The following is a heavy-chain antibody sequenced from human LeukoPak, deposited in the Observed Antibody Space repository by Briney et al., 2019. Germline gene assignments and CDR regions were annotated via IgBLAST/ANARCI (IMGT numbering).Heavy chain of an antibody. J-gene: IGHJ4*02. CDR2: IYYSGST. D-gene: IGHD3-3*01. CDR3: ARLGLRFLEWLSRGVY. V-gene: IGHV4-39*01. CDR1: GGSISSSSYY. Sequence: SETLSLTCTVSGGSISSSSYYWGWIRQPPGKGLEWIGSIYYSGSTYYNPSLKSRVTISVGTSKNQFSLKLSSVTAADTAVYYCARLGLRFLEWLSRGVYWGQGTLVTVSS.